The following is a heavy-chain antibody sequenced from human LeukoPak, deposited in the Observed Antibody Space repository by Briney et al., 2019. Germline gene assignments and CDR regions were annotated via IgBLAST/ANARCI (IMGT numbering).Heavy chain of an antibody. J-gene: IGHJ4*02. CDR1: GGSINSYY. D-gene: IGHD1-26*01. V-gene: IGHV4-59*01. CDR3: ARGYSGSYFWDPNYDY. Sequence: PSETLSLTCTVSGGSINSYYWSWIRQPPGKGLEWIAYMYYSGSTNYNPSLESRVTISVDTSKNQFSLKLSSVTAADTAVYYCARGYSGSYFWDPNYDYWGQGTLVTVSS. CDR2: MYYSGST.